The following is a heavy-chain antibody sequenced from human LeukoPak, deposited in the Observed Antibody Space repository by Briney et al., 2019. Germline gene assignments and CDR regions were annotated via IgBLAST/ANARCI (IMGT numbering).Heavy chain of an antibody. D-gene: IGHD3-10*01. J-gene: IGHJ6*02. CDR1: GFTLSTHG. CDR2: ISSRDTTT. V-gene: IGHV3-23*01. Sequence: GGSLSLSCAGEGFTLSTHGMSWVRHAPGKGLELVSSISSRDTTTNYADSVKGRFTISRDGSKNTLYLHLNSLRAEDTAVYYCARAPPWFGDKHYGLDVWGQGTTVTVSS. CDR3: ARAPPWFGDKHYGLDV.